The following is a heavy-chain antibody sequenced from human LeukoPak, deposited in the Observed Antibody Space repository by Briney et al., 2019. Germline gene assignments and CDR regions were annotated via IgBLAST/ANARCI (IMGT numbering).Heavy chain of an antibody. J-gene: IGHJ4*02. V-gene: IGHV4-59*01. Sequence: PSETLSLTCTVSGGSISDYYWNWMRQPPGKGLEWIGYIYYSGSTNYNPSLKSRVTISVDTSKNQFSLKLSSVTAADTAVYYCARGHSRRTYYFDYWGQGTLVTVSS. D-gene: IGHD6-13*01. CDR2: IYYSGST. CDR3: ARGHSRRTYYFDY. CDR1: GGSISDYY.